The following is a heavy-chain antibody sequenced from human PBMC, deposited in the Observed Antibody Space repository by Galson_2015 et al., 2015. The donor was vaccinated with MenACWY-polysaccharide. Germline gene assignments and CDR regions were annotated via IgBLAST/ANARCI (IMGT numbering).Heavy chain of an antibody. J-gene: IGHJ4*02. CDR1: GGSLSSYS. CDR3: ARVDCSGRHCYFAY. Sequence: SVKVSCKASGGSLSSYSIGWVRQAPGQGLEWMGRIIPFATMENYAQKFQGRVTISADTSINTVYMQLTSLTSDDTAVYFCARVDCSGRHCYFAYWGQGTLVTVSS. V-gene: IGHV1-69*02. CDR2: IIPFATME. D-gene: IGHD2-15*01.